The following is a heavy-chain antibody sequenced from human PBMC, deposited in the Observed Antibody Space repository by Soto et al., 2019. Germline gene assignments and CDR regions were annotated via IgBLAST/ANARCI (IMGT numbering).Heavy chain of an antibody. CDR2: ISSGSSDT. J-gene: IGHJ4*01. CDR3: ARVAY. Sequence: GALRLSCEASGFTFSSVSMNWVRQVPGKGLEWVASISSGSSDTWYADSVKGRFIISRDNAQNSLFLQMNTLRPEDTAMYYCARVAYWGPGTQVTVSS. CDR1: GFTFSSVS. V-gene: IGHV3-21*01.